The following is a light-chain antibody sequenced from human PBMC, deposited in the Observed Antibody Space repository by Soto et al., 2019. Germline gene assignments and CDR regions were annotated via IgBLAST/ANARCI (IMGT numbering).Light chain of an antibody. CDR2: KVS. Sequence: DVVMTQSPLSLPVTLGQPASISCRSSQSLVSSNGNTFLIWFQQSPVHSPRRLIHKVSNRDSAGPDSFACSGSGTDFTLEISRVEAEEVGVYYCMRATPWPWTFGHGTKVEIK. V-gene: IGKV2-30*01. CDR3: MRATPWPWT. J-gene: IGKJ1*01. CDR1: QSLVSSNGNTF.